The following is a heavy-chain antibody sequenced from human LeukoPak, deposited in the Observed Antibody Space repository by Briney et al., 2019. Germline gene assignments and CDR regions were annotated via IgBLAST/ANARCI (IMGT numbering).Heavy chain of an antibody. Sequence: PSETLSLTCTVSGGSISSYYWSWIRQPPGKGLEWIGYIYYSGSTNYNPSLKSRVTISVDTSKNQFSLKLSSVTAADTAVYYCARERGDRAGYFELWGRGTLVTVSS. CDR2: IYYSGST. CDR1: GGSISSYY. CDR3: ARERGDRAGYFEL. J-gene: IGHJ2*01. V-gene: IGHV4-59*01. D-gene: IGHD4-17*01.